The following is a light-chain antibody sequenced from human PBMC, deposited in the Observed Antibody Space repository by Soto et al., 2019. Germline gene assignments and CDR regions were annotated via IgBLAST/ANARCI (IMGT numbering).Light chain of an antibody. CDR2: SNN. CDR1: SSNIGSNT. Sequence: QSVLTQLPSASGSPGQRVNIYYSGSSSNIGSNTVNWYQQLPGTAAKLVIYSNNQRPSGVPDRFAGSKSGTSASLAISGLQSEDEADYSCVAWDDSLNGYVVFGGGTKVTVL. V-gene: IGLV1-44*01. J-gene: IGLJ2*01. CDR3: VAWDDSLNGYVV.